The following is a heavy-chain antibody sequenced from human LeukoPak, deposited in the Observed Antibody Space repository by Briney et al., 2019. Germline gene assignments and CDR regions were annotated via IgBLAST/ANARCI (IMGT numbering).Heavy chain of an antibody. CDR1: GYTFTSYD. J-gene: IGHJ4*02. CDR2: MNPNSGNT. CDR3: AILIGAPGNY. D-gene: IGHD6-13*01. V-gene: IGHV1-8*01. Sequence: ASVTVSCKASGYTFTSYDINWVRQAPGQGPEWMGWMNPNSGNTGYAQKFQGRATMTRNTSISTAYMELSRLRSEDTAVYYCAILIGAPGNYWGQGTLVTVSS.